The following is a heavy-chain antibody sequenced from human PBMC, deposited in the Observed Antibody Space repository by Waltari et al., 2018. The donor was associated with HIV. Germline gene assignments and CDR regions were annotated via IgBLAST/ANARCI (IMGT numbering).Heavy chain of an antibody. D-gene: IGHD3-16*01. CDR3: VRGAGRDLLLFGGDF. CDR1: GFTFSTFS. CDR2: ISSSHTQM. J-gene: IGHJ4*02. V-gene: IGHV3-21*01. Sequence: EVHLLESGGGLVKPGGSLRLSCEVSGFTFSTFSMNWVRQAPGKGLEWVSSISSSHTQMSYADSVKGRFTIFRDNAKKSLYLQMNSLRDEDTAVYYCVRGAGRDLLLFGGDFWGQGTLVTVSS.